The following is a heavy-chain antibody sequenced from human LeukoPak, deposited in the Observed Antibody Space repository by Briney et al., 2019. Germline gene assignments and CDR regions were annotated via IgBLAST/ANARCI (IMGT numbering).Heavy chain of an antibody. J-gene: IGHJ4*02. Sequence: GGSLRLSCAAPGFTFSSYSMNWVRQAPGKGLEWVSYISSSSSTIYYADSVKGRFTISRDNAKNSLYLQMNSLRAEDTAVYYCAREGGGYCTNGVCYTGDYFDYWGQGTLVTVSS. CDR2: ISSSSSTI. CDR3: AREGGGYCTNGVCYTGDYFDY. V-gene: IGHV3-48*01. D-gene: IGHD2-8*01. CDR1: GFTFSSYS.